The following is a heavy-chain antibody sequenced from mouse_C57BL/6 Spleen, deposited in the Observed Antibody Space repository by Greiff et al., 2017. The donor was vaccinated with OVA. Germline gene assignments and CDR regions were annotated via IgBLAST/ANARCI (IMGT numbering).Heavy chain of an antibody. V-gene: IGHV1-50*01. CDR2: IDPSDSYT. CDR1: GYTFTSYW. D-gene: IGHD4-1*01. Sequence: QVQLQQPGAELVKPGASVKLSCKASGYTFTSYWMQWVKQRPGQGLEWIGEIDPSDSYTNYNQKFKGKATLTVDTSSSTAYMQLSSLTSEDSAVYYCARRSWDSYAMDYWGQGTSVTVSS. CDR3: ARRSWDSYAMDY. J-gene: IGHJ4*01.